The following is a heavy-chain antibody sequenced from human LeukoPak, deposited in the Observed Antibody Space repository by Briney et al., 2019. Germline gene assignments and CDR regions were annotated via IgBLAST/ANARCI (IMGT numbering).Heavy chain of an antibody. Sequence: SETLSLTCTVSGGSISTYYWSWIRQPPGKGLEWIGYIYYRGNTNYNPSLQSRVSISVDTSKNQFSLKLSSVTAADTAVYYCARRGYSSGSNWFGPWGQGTLVTVSS. D-gene: IGHD6-19*01. CDR3: ARRGYSSGSNWFGP. CDR2: IYYRGNT. CDR1: GGSISTYY. V-gene: IGHV4-59*08. J-gene: IGHJ5*02.